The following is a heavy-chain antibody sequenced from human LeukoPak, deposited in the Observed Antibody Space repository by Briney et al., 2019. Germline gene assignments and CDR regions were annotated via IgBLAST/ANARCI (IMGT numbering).Heavy chain of an antibody. Sequence: ASVKVSCKASGGTFSSYAISWVRQAPGQGLEWVGGIIPIFGTANYAQKFQGRVTIITDESTSTAYMELSSLRSEDTAVYYCARDKGSGIAAHSPFDYWGQGTLVTVSS. CDR2: IIPIFGTA. CDR3: ARDKGSGIAAHSPFDY. J-gene: IGHJ4*02. CDR1: GGTFSSYA. D-gene: IGHD6-13*01. V-gene: IGHV1-69*05.